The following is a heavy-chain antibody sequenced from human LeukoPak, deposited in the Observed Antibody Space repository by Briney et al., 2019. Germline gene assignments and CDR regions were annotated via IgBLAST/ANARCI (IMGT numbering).Heavy chain of an antibody. CDR2: IYAGGAT. V-gene: IGHV3-66*01. Sequence: PGGSLSLSCAASGFTVVTNYMSWVRQAPGKGLEWVSVIYAGGATYYSDSVRGRFTISRDNSKNTLYLQMNSLRAEDTAVYYCARDLNWGQGTLVTVSS. J-gene: IGHJ4*02. CDR1: GFTVVTNY. CDR3: ARDLN.